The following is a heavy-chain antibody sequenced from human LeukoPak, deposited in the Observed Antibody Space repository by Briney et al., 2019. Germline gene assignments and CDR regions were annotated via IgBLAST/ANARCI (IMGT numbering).Heavy chain of an antibody. V-gene: IGHV3-48*03. CDR2: ISSSGSTK. J-gene: IGHJ3*02. CDR1: GFTFSSYE. D-gene: IGHD2-15*01. CDR3: AKRGRWLRDIEGAFDI. Sequence: GGSLRLSCAASGFTFSSYEMNWVRQGPGKGLEWVSYISSSGSTKYYADSVKGRFTISRDNSKNTLYLQMNSLRAEDTAVYYCAKRGRWLRDIEGAFDIWGQGTMVTVSS.